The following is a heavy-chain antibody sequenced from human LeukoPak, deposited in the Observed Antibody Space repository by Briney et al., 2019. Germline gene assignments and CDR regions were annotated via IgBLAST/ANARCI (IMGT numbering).Heavy chain of an antibody. J-gene: IGHJ4*02. CDR2: MNPNSGNT. Sequence: ASVKVSCKASGYTFTSYDINWVRQATGQGLEWMGWMNPNSGNTGYARKFQGRVTMTKNASISTAYMELSSLRSEDTAVYYCRGYSYPFDYWGQGTLVTVSS. D-gene: IGHD5-18*01. V-gene: IGHV1-8*01. CDR3: RGYSYPFDY. CDR1: GYTFTSYD.